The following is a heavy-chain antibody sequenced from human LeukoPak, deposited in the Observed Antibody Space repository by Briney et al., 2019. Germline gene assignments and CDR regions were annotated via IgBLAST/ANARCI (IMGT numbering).Heavy chain of an antibody. J-gene: IGHJ4*02. CDR1: GYTFTSNY. Sequence: ASVKVSCKASGYTFTSNYIHWVRQAPGQGLEWMGMIYPRDGSTSYAQKFQGRVTVTRDTSTSTVYMELSSLRSEDTAVYYCARDPLGTNNWGQGTLVTVSS. D-gene: IGHD2-2*01. V-gene: IGHV1-46*01. CDR3: ARDPLGTNN. CDR2: IYPRDGST.